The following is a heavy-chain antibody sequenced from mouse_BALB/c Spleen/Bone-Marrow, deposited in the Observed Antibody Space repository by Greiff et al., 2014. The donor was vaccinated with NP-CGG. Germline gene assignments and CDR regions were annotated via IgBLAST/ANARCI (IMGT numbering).Heavy chain of an antibody. D-gene: IGHD1-1*01. Sequence: VQLKESGAELVTPGASVKLSCTASGFNIKDTYMHWVKQRPEQGLEWIGGIDPANGNTKYDPKFQGKATITADTSSNTAYLQLSSLTSEDTAVYYCAIYYYGSSGFAYWGQGTLVTVSA. CDR1: GFNIKDTY. CDR2: IDPANGNT. CDR3: AIYYYGSSGFAY. J-gene: IGHJ3*01. V-gene: IGHV14-3*02.